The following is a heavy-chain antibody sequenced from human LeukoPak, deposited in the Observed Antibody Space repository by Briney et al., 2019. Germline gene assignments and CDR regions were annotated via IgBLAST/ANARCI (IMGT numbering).Heavy chain of an antibody. CDR3: AKTVSGSYSYQGGDY. Sequence: QPGGSLRLSCAASGFTFSSYAMSWVRQAPGKGLEWVSAISGSGENTNYADSVKGRFTMSRDNSRNMLYLQMNSLRDEDTAKYYCAKTVSGSYSYQGGDYWGQGTLVT. V-gene: IGHV3-23*01. J-gene: IGHJ4*02. CDR2: ISGSGENT. D-gene: IGHD3-16*02. CDR1: GFTFSSYA.